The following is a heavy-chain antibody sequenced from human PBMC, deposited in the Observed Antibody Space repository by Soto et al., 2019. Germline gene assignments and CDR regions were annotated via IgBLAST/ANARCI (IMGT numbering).Heavy chain of an antibody. CDR2: ISYDGSNK. CDR1: GFPFSSYG. J-gene: IGHJ4*02. D-gene: IGHD6-19*01. Sequence: LSLTCAASGFPFSSYGMHWVRQAPGKGLEWVAVISYDGSNKYYADSVKGRFTISRDNSKNTLYLQMNSLRAEDTAVYYCASQRAAQWLVHWGQGTLVTVSS. V-gene: IGHV3-30*03. CDR3: ASQRAAQWLVH.